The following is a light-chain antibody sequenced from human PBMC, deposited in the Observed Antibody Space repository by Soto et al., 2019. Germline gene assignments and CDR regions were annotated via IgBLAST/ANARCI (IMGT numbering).Light chain of an antibody. CDR3: CSYAGSYTLL. V-gene: IGLV2-11*01. CDR2: DVS. CDR1: SSDVGAYIY. J-gene: IGLJ2*01. Sequence: QSVLTQPRSVSGSPGQSVTISCTGTSSDVGAYIYVSWYQQHPGKAPKLIIYDVSKRPSGVPDRFSGSKSGNTASLTISGLQAEDEADYSCCSYAGSYTLLFGGGTKLTVL.